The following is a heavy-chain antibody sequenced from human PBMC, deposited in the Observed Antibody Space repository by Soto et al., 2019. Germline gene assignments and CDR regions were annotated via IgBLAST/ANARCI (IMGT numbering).Heavy chain of an antibody. V-gene: IGHV5-10-1*01. CDR2: IDPSDSYT. J-gene: IGHJ3*02. Sequence: GESLKISCKGSGYSFTSYWISWVRQMPGKGLEWMGRIDPSDSYTNYSPSFQGHVTISADESISTAYLQWSSLKASDTAMYYCSSNLLGITGTKDAFDIWGQGTMVTVSS. CDR3: SSNLLGITGTKDAFDI. D-gene: IGHD1-7*01. CDR1: GYSFTSYW.